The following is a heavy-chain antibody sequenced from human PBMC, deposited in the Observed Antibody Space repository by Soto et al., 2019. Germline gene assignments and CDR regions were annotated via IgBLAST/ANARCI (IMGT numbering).Heavy chain of an antibody. CDR1: GGTFSSYA. CDR3: ARPFGSGSYYIRSYYYGMDV. V-gene: IGHV1-69*01. D-gene: IGHD3-10*01. CDR2: IMPIFGTA. J-gene: IGHJ6*02. Sequence: QVQLVQSGAEVKKPGSSVKVSCKASGGTFSSYAISWVRQAPGQGLEWMGGIMPIFGTANYAQKFQGRVTITADESTSTAYMELSSLRSEDTAVYYCARPFGSGSYYIRSYYYGMDVWGQGTTVTVSS.